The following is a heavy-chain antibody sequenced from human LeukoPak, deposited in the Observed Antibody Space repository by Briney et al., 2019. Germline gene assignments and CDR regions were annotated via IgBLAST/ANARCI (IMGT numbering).Heavy chain of an antibody. CDR3: ARHGSSYYYYYYMDV. J-gene: IGHJ6*03. Sequence: SETLSLTCTVSGGSISSYYWSWIRQPPGKGLEWIGYIYTSGSTNYNPSLKSRVTISVDTSKNQFSLKLSSVTAADTAVYYCARHGSSYYYYYYMDVWGKGTTVTASS. CDR2: IYTSGST. D-gene: IGHD6-6*01. V-gene: IGHV4-4*09. CDR1: GGSISSYY.